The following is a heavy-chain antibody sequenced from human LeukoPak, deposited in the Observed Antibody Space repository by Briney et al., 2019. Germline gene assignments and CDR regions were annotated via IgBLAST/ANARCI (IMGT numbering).Heavy chain of an antibody. D-gene: IGHD3-10*01. CDR1: GYSISSGYY. CDR3: ARDYYGSGSYDY. J-gene: IGHJ4*02. V-gene: IGHV4-38-2*02. CDR2: IYHSGST. Sequence: SETLSLTCAVSGYSISSGYYWGWIRQPPGKGLEWIGSIYHSGSTYYNPSLKSRVTISVVTSKNQFSLKLSSVTAADTAVYYCARDYYGSGSYDYWGQGTLVTVSS.